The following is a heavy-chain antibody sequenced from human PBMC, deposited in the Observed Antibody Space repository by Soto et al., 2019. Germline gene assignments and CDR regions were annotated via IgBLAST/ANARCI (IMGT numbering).Heavy chain of an antibody. J-gene: IGHJ4*02. Sequence: QVRLVQSGADVQRPGASMNISCQASGYQFTGSYLHWVRRAPGHGLQWMGMINPDTGSTTYAETFQERVTMTTDKSAGTVFLGLSRLTSDATATYYCARQYCSGTSCYWYFDFWGQGTFVSVSS. CDR1: GYQFTGSY. V-gene: IGHV1-2*02. D-gene: IGHD2-2*01. CDR2: INPDTGST. CDR3: ARQYCSGTSCYWYFDF.